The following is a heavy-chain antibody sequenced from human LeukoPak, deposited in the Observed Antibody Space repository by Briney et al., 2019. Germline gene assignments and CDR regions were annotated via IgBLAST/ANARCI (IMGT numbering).Heavy chain of an antibody. CDR3: ARGQWFRAF. CDR2: INHSGST. Sequence: SEALSLTCAVYGGSFSGYYWSWIRQPPGKGLEWIGEINHSGSTNYNPSLKSRVTISVDTSKNQFSLKMSSVTAADTAVYYCARGQWFRAFWSRGTPVTVSS. D-gene: IGHD3-10*01. CDR1: GGSFSGYY. J-gene: IGHJ4*02. V-gene: IGHV4-34*01.